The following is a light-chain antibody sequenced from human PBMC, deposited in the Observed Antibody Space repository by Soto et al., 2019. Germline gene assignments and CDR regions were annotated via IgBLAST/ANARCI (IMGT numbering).Light chain of an antibody. CDR1: QDIKKY. CDR2: DSS. J-gene: IGKJ4*01. Sequence: DIQLTQSPTFLSASARDTVTITCQASQDIKKYLSWYQQKPVKAPKLIIIDSSKLHPGVPSRFSGSGYRKYFSLIISGLHHEDIGTYFCQQYDDFPLTFGGGTTMEVK. V-gene: IGKV1-33*01. CDR3: QQYDDFPLT.